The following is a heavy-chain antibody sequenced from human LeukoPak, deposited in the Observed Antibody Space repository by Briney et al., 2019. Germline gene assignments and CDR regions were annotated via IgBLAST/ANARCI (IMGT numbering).Heavy chain of an antibody. CDR2: VNTNSGNT. Sequence: ASVRVSCKASGYSFTSYGICWVRQAPGQGPEWMGWVNTNSGNTNYAQNLQGRVTMTTDASTSAAYMELWGLTSDDTAVYYCARVPDLYAEYFQNWGQGTLVTVSS. J-gene: IGHJ1*01. V-gene: IGHV1-18*01. CDR3: ARVPDLYAEYFQN. CDR1: GYSFTSYG.